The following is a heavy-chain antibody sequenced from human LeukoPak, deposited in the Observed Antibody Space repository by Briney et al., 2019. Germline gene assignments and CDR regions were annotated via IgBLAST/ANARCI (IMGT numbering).Heavy chain of an antibody. J-gene: IGHJ6*03. CDR2: INHSGST. Sequence: SETLSLTCAVYGGSFSGYYWSWIRQPPGKGLEWIGEINHSGSTNYNPSLKSRVTISVDTSKNQSSLKLSSVTAADTAVYYCTRGYSSGWYTSSYYYYMDVWGKGTTVTVSS. D-gene: IGHD6-19*01. CDR3: TRGYSSGWYTSSYYYYMDV. V-gene: IGHV4-34*01. CDR1: GGSFSGYY.